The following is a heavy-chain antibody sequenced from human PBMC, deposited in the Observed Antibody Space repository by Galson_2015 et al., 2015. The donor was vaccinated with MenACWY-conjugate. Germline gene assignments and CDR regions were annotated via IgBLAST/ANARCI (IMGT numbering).Heavy chain of an antibody. D-gene: IGHD1-26*01. J-gene: IGHJ6*02. CDR1: GFTFSSYD. Sequence: SLRLSCAASGFTFSSYDMHWVRQAPGKGLDWVAVISYDGSNKYYADSVKGRFTISRDKNTLYLEMISLRGEDTAVYYCARVYSGSPDYGMDVWGQGTTVTVSS. CDR2: ISYDGSNK. V-gene: IGHV3-30*04. CDR3: ARVYSGSPDYGMDV.